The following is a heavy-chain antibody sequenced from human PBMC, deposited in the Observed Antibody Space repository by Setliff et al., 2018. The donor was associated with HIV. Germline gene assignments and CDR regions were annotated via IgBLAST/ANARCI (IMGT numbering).Heavy chain of an antibody. Sequence: PGGSLRLSCEGSGSTFGSYTMSWVRQAPGKGLEWLSVIYSGSGSTKYADSVKGRFTVSRDNSKNMLYLQMTRLSVEDTATYHCAKETPMGLDWSSPDPRNYNAYYYMDVWGEGTTVTVSS. CDR3: AKETPMGLDWSSPDPRNYNAYYYMDV. J-gene: IGHJ6*03. D-gene: IGHD1-1*01. V-gene: IGHV3-23*03. CDR2: IYSGSGST. CDR1: GSTFGSYT.